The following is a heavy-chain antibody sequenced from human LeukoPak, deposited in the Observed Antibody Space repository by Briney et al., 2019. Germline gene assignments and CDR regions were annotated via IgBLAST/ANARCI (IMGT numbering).Heavy chain of an antibody. J-gene: IGHJ4*02. CDR1: GFTFSSLW. CDR3: ARDPWIQQWAYDY. V-gene: IGHV3-74*01. CDR2: IDGDGRTT. Sequence: HPGGSLRLSCAASGFTFSSLWMHWVRQDPGKGLVWVSRIDGDGRTTDYADSVRGRFTISRDNAKNSLYLQMNSLRAEDAAVYYCARDPWIQQWAYDYWGQGTLVTVSS. D-gene: IGHD5-18*01.